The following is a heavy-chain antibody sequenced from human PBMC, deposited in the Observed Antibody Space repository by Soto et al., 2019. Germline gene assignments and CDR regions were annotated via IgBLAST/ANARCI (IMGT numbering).Heavy chain of an antibody. CDR1: GFTFSSYG. V-gene: IGHV3-30*18. Sequence: QVQLVESGGGVVQPGRSLRLSCAASGFTFSSYGMHWVRQAPGKGLEWVAVISYDGSNKYYADSVKGRFTISRDNSKNTLYLQMNSLRAEDTAVYYCAKDEAGVYYYYGMDVWGQGTTFTVSS. CDR2: ISYDGSNK. CDR3: AKDEAGVYYYYGMDV. J-gene: IGHJ6*02. D-gene: IGHD3-10*01.